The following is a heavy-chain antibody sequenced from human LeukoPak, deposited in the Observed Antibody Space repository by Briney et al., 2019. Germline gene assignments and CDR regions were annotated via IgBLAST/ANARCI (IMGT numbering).Heavy chain of an antibody. D-gene: IGHD3-22*01. Sequence: PSQTLSLTCTVSGNSISSGDYYWSWIRQPAGKGLEWIGRIYTSGSTTYNPSLKSRFTTSGDTSENQFSLRLSSVTAADTAVYYCARASYSYDISGWVPFDYWGQGTLVTVSS. J-gene: IGHJ4*02. V-gene: IGHV4-61*02. CDR1: GNSISSGDYY. CDR2: IYTSGST. CDR3: ARASYSYDISGWVPFDY.